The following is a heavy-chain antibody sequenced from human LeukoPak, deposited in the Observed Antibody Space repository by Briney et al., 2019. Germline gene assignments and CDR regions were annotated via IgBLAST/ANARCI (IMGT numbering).Heavy chain of an antibody. CDR1: GFTFSDYS. V-gene: IGHV3-21*01. D-gene: IGHD5-12*01. J-gene: IGHJ5*02. CDR2: ISRSSSYI. Sequence: GGSLRLSCAASGFTFSDYSMNWVRQAPGKGLEWVSSISRSSSYIHYADSVKGRFTISRDNAKNSLYLQMNSLRAEDTAVYCCARDGGGYRFYNWFDPWGQGTLVTVSS. CDR3: ARDGGGYRFYNWFDP.